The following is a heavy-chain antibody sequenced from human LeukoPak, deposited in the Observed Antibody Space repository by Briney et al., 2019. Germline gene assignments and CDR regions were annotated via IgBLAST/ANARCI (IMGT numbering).Heavy chain of an antibody. Sequence: PGRSLRLSCAASGFTFSSYGMHWVRQAPGKGLEWVAVIWYDGSNKYYADSVKGRFTISRDNSKNTLYLQMNSLRAEDTAVYYCARGPTQKILLWSGEFFPFDYWGQGTLVTVSS. CDR2: IWYDGSNK. D-gene: IGHD3-10*01. J-gene: IGHJ4*02. CDR3: ARGPTQKILLWSGEFFPFDY. V-gene: IGHV3-33*01. CDR1: GFTFSSYG.